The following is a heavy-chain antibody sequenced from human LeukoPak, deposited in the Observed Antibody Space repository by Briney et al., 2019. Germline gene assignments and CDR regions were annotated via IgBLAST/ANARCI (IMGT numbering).Heavy chain of an antibody. D-gene: IGHD3-22*01. J-gene: IGHJ4*02. CDR2: ISSSSRSI. Sequence: GGSLRLSCAASGFNFKTYTMNWVRQAPGKGLEWVSYISSSSRSIFHADSVKGRFTISRDNAKNSLYLQMSSLKPEDTAIYYCAREYYDSSGLDYWGQGTLVTVSS. CDR3: AREYYDSSGLDY. V-gene: IGHV3-21*01. CDR1: GFNFKTYT.